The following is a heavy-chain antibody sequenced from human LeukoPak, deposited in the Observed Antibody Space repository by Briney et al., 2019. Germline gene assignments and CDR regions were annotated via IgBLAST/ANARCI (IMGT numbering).Heavy chain of an antibody. CDR1: GYTFTSYA. Sequence: ATVKVSCKASGYTFTSYAMHWVRQAPGQRLEWMGWINAGNGNTKYSQKFQGRVTMTRDTSTSTVYMELSSLRSEDTAVYYCARVGGSIAARRNFDYWGQGTLVTVSS. CDR2: INAGNGNT. V-gene: IGHV1-3*01. CDR3: ARVGGSIAARRNFDY. J-gene: IGHJ4*02. D-gene: IGHD6-6*01.